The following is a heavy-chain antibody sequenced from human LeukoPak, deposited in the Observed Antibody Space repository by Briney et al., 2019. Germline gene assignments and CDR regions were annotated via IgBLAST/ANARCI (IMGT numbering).Heavy chain of an antibody. CDR1: GFTFSSYS. J-gene: IGHJ4*02. V-gene: IGHV3-21*01. CDR3: ARERVVTIFGVADY. Sequence: SGGSLRLSCAASGFTFSSYSMNWVRQAPGKGLEWVSSISSSSSYIYYADSVKGRFTISRDNAKNSLYLQMNSLRAEDTAVYYCARERVVTIFGVADYWGQGTLVTVSS. D-gene: IGHD3-3*01. CDR2: ISSSSSYI.